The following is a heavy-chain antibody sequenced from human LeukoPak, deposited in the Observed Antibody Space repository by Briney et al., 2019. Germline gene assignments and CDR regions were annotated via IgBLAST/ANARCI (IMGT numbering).Heavy chain of an antibody. D-gene: IGHD1-26*01. J-gene: IGHJ3*02. CDR1: AAPITSYY. CDR3: ARGGSIVGATPRDAFDI. V-gene: IGHV4-59*01. CDR2: IYYSGST. Sequence: SETLSLTCTVSAAPITSYYWSWIRQPPGKGLEWIGYIYYSGSTNYNPSLKSRVAISVDTSKNQVSLRLSSVTAADTAVYYCARGGSIVGATPRDAFDIWGQGTVVTVS.